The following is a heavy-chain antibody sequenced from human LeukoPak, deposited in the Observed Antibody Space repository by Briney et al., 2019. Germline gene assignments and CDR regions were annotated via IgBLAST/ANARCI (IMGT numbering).Heavy chain of an antibody. CDR3: ARGKYGDRNNWFDP. D-gene: IGHD4-17*01. CDR1: GYTFTGYY. V-gene: IGHV1-2*02. CDR2: INPNSGGT. Sequence: VSVKVSCKASGYTFTGYYMHWVRQAPGQGLEWMGWINPNSGGTNYAQKFQGRVTMTRDTSISTAYMELSSLRSDDTAVFYCARGKYGDRNNWFDPWGQGTLVTVSS. J-gene: IGHJ5*02.